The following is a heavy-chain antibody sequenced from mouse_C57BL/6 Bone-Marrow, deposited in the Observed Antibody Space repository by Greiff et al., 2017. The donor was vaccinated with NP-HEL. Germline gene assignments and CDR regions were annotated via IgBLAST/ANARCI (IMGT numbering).Heavy chain of an antibody. CDR2: ISSGGDYI. Sequence: EVHLVESGEGLVKPGGSLKLSCAASGFTFSSYAMSWVRQTPEKRLEWVAYISSGGDYIYSADTVKGRFTISRDNARNTLYLPMSSLKSEDTAMYYCTREAIDYYGSRYWDFDVWGTGTTVTVSS. CDR1: GFTFSSYA. J-gene: IGHJ1*03. V-gene: IGHV5-9-1*02. D-gene: IGHD1-1*01. CDR3: TREAIDYYGSRYWDFDV.